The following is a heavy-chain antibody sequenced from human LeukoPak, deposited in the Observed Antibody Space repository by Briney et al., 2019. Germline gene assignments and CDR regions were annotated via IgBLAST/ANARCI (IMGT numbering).Heavy chain of an antibody. Sequence: GGSLRLSCAACGFSFSTYALHWVRQAPGKGLEWVAAVSYDGNIKDYADSVKGQFTISRDNSKNILYLQMNSLRDEDTAMYYCSREETNSGNHRSYFDYWGQGTLVTVSS. V-gene: IGHV3-30-3*01. CDR3: SREETNSGNHRSYFDY. CDR1: GFSFSTYA. J-gene: IGHJ4*02. D-gene: IGHD1-26*01. CDR2: VSYDGNIK.